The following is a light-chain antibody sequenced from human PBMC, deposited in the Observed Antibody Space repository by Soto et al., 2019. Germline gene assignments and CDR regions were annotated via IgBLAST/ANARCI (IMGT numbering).Light chain of an antibody. CDR2: GAS. CDR1: QSINTN. CDR3: QQYNDWLALT. V-gene: IGKV3-15*01. J-gene: IGKJ4*01. Sequence: EIVMTQSPATLSVSPGERATLSCRASQSINTNLAWYQQKPGQAPRLFIYGASNMATGIPARFSGSGSGREFTLTISSLQSEDFAVYFCQQYNDWLALTFGGGTKVEIK.